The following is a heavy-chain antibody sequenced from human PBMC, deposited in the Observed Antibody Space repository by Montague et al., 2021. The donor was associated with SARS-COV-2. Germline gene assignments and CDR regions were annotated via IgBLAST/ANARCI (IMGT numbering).Heavy chain of an antibody. J-gene: IGHJ4*02. CDR2: FYFGGKF. CDR1: GNSLSNSRYF. V-gene: IGHV4-39*01. D-gene: IGHD6-19*01. Sequence: SETLSLTCSVSGNSLSNSRYFWGWIRQPPRKGLEWIGSFYFGGKFLYNSSLESRVTISVDTSKNQFSLQLSSVTASDTAVYYCARRPGGSEVAGLDYWGQGILVTVSS. CDR3: ARRPGGSEVAGLDY.